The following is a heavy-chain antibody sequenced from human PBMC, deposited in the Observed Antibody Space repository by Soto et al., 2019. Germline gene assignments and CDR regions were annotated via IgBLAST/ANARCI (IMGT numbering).Heavy chain of an antibody. CDR2: VNSDGSGT. Sequence: GGSLRLSCVASGFSFRSYWMHWVRQAPGKGLVWVSRVNSDGSGTSYADSVEGRLTISRDNAKDTLYLQMNSLRAEDTAVYYCTRANGPAAIGHFHYGMDVWGQGTTVTVSS. CDR3: TRANGPAAIGHFHYGMDV. D-gene: IGHD2-2*02. V-gene: IGHV3-74*01. CDR1: GFSFRSYW. J-gene: IGHJ6*02.